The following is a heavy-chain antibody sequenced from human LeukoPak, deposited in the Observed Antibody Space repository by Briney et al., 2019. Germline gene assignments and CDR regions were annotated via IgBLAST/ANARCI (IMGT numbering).Heavy chain of an antibody. Sequence: ASVKVSCKASGYTFTSYYMHWVRQAPGQGLEWMGWISAYNGNTNYAQKLQGRVTMTTDTSTSTAYMELRSLRSDDTAVYYCATYSSGWYTFDYWGQGTLVTVSS. CDR2: ISAYNGNT. D-gene: IGHD6-19*01. CDR3: ATYSSGWYTFDY. J-gene: IGHJ4*02. CDR1: GYTFTSYY. V-gene: IGHV1-18*04.